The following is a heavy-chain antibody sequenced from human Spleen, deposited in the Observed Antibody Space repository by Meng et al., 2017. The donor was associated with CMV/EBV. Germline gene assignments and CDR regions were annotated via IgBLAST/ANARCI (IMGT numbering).Heavy chain of an antibody. CDR3: ARGIFRRYYYDSSGYYFDY. Sequence: SETLSLTCTVSGGSISNSDYYWGWIRQPPGKGLEWIGSIYYSGSTYYKPSLKSRVTMSVDTSKNQFSLKLSSVTAADTAVYYCARGIFRRYYYDSSGYYFDYWGQGTLVTVSS. CDR1: GGSISNSDYY. V-gene: IGHV4-39*01. CDR2: IYYSGST. D-gene: IGHD3-22*01. J-gene: IGHJ4*02.